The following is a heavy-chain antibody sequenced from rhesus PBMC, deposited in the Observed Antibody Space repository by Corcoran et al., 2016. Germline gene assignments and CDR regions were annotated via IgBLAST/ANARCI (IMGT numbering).Heavy chain of an antibody. CDR3: ARVRYNIWTGITGYFEF. Sequence: QVQLQESGPGLVKPSETLSLTCAVSGYSISSGYGWSWIRQPPGKGLEWIRYIGGSSGSTNYNPSLKSRVTFSKDTSKNQFSLKLSSVTAADTAVYYCARVRYNIWTGITGYFEFWGQGALVTVSS. CDR2: IGGSSGST. CDR1: GYSISSGYG. J-gene: IGHJ1*01. D-gene: IGHD3-3*01. V-gene: IGHV4-127*01.